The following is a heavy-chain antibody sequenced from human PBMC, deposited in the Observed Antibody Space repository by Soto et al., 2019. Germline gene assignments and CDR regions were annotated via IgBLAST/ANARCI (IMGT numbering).Heavy chain of an antibody. CDR1: GFTFSSYW. V-gene: IGHV3-7*03. J-gene: IGHJ4*02. CDR2: IKQDGSEK. CDR3: SRSFQTGYPSLFDY. D-gene: IGHD3-9*01. Sequence: GGSLRLSCAASGFTFSSYWMSWVRQAPGKGLEWVANIKQDGSEKYYVDSVKGRFTISRDNAKNSLYLQMNSLRAEDTAVYYCSRSFQTGYPSLFDYWGQGTLVTVSS.